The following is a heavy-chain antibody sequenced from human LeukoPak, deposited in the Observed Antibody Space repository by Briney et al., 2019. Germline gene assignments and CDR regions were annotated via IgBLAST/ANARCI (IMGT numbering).Heavy chain of an antibody. Sequence: GGSLRLSCAASGFTFSSYAMSWVRQAPGKGLEWVSAISGSGGSTYYADSVKGRFTISRDNSKNTLYLQMNSLRAEDTAVYYCATPGEQQLAHGYYGMDVWGQGTTVTVSS. D-gene: IGHD6-13*01. CDR1: GFTFSSYA. V-gene: IGHV3-23*01. J-gene: IGHJ6*02. CDR2: ISGSGGST. CDR3: ATPGEQQLAHGYYGMDV.